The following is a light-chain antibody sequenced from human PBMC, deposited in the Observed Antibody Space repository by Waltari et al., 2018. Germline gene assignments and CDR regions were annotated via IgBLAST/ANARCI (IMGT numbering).Light chain of an antibody. Sequence: QSALTQPASVSASPGQSISNPCTGTSSALGRYDLVAWYQPHPDKAPKLIIYEVDKRPSGVSDRFSGSKSGNTASLTISGLQAEDEALYFCSSYSYSSAWPFGGGTLVTVL. CDR3: SSYSYSSAWP. V-gene: IGLV2-23*02. CDR1: SSALGRYDL. CDR2: EVD. J-gene: IGLJ3*02.